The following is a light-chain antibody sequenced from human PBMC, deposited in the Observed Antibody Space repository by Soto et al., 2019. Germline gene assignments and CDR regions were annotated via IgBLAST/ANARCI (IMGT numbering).Light chain of an antibody. CDR2: DAS. V-gene: IGKV3-11*01. CDR1: QSVSSY. Sequence: EIVLTQSPATLSLSPGERATLSCRASQSVSSYLAWYQQKPGQAPRLLIYDASNRATGIPARFSGSGSGTDVTLTISSLEPEDFAVYYCHQRSNWPPTVGPGTKVDIK. J-gene: IGKJ3*01. CDR3: HQRSNWPPT.